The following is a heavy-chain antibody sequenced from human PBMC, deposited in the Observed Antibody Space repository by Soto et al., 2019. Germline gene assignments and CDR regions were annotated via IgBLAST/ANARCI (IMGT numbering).Heavy chain of an antibody. CDR2: IFYSGTT. V-gene: IGHV4-39*01. CDR1: GGFISGSTYY. CDR3: ARHVARAAADRFDY. Sequence: QLQLQESGPGLVKPSETLSLTCTVSGGFISGSTYYWGWIRQPPGKGLEWIGNIFYSGTTYYNPSLKSRVTISVDTSKNQFFLKLSSVTAADTAVYYCARHVARAAADRFDYWGQGTLVTVFS. D-gene: IGHD6-13*01. J-gene: IGHJ4*02.